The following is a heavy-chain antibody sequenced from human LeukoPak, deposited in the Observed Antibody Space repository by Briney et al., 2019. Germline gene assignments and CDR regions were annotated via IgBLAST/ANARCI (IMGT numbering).Heavy chain of an antibody. CDR2: INPNSGGT. CDR1: GYTFTGYY. D-gene: IGHD6-19*01. V-gene: IGHV1-2*02. CDR3: ARGSVAVTNWFDP. J-gene: IGHJ5*02. Sequence: ASVKVSCKASGYTFTGYYMHWARQAPGQGLEWMGWINPNSGGTNYAQKFQGRVTMTRDTSISTAYMELSRPRSDDTAVYYCARGSVAVTNWFDPWGQGTLVTVSS.